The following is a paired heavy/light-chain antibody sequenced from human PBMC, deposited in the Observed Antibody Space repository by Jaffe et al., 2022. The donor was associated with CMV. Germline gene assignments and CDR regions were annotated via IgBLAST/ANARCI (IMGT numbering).Heavy chain of an antibody. Sequence: EVQLVESGGGLVQPGGSLRLSCAATGFTFSNYEMNWLRQAPGKGLEWVAYISSRGSTIYYPDSLKDRFTISRDNARSSLYLQMNSLRAEDTAVYYCARDLALRDLDRSFDYWGHGARVTVSS. J-gene: IGHJ4*01. CDR2: ISSRGSTI. CDR1: GFTFSNYE. V-gene: IGHV3-48*03. D-gene: IGHD3-16*02. CDR3: ARDLALRDLDRSFDY.
Light chain of an antibody. Sequence: QSALTQPASVSGSPGQSVTISCTGTSRDIGGYNYVSWYQQHPGKAPKLIIYDVSIRPSGVSNRFSGSKSGNTASLTISGLQAEDEADYHCSSYRSSSTLVVFGGGTKVTVL. J-gene: IGLJ2*01. CDR3: SSYRSSSTLVV. V-gene: IGLV2-14*03. CDR1: SRDIGGYNY. CDR2: DVS.